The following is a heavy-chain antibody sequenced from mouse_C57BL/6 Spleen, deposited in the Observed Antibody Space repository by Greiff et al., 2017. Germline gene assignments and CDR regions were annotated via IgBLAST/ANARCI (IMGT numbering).Heavy chain of an antibody. CDR2: IRSKSNNYAT. Sequence: GGGLVQPKGSLNLSCAASGFSFNTYAMNWVRQAPGKGLEWVARIRSKSNNYATYYADSVKDRFTISRDDSESMLYLQMNNLKTEDTAMYYCVSLLGFAYWGQGTLVTVSA. CDR3: VSLLGFAY. CDR1: GFSFNTYA. J-gene: IGHJ3*01. V-gene: IGHV10-1*01.